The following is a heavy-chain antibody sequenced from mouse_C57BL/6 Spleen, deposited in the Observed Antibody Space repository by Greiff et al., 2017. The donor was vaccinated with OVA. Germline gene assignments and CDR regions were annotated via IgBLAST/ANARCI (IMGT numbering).Heavy chain of an antibody. V-gene: IGHV6-6*01. D-gene: IGHD2-3*01. CDR1: GFTFSDAW. CDR3: TSLYEYYAMDY. CDR2: IRNKANNHAT. J-gene: IGHJ4*01. Sequence: EVKVEESGGGLVQPGGSMKLSCAASGFTFSDAWMDWVRPSPEKGLEWVADIRNKANNHATYYAESVKGRFTISRDDSKSSVYLQMNSLRVEDTGIYYCTSLYEYYAMDYWGQGTSVTVSS.